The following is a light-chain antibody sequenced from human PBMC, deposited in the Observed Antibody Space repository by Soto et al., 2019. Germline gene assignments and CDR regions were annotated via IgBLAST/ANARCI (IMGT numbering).Light chain of an antibody. V-gene: IGKV1-17*01. CDR3: QQHNGYAPIT. CDR2: AAS. CDR1: QGIRND. J-gene: IGKJ5*01. Sequence: DIQMTQSPSSLSASVGDRVTITCRASQGIRNDLGWYQQRPGKAPKRLIYAASTLQPGVPSRFSGSGSGTEFTLTISRLQSDDFATYYCQQHNGYAPITFGQGTRLEI.